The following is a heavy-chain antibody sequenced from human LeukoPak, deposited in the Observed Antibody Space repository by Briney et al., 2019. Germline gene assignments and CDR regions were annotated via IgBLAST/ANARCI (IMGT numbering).Heavy chain of an antibody. CDR2: IYYSGST. J-gene: IGHJ4*02. Sequence: SETLSLTCTVSGGSISSYYWSWIRQPPGKGLEWIGYIYYSGSTNYNPSLKSRVTISVDTSKNQFSLKLSSVTAADTAVYYCVRELGTYFHYWGQGTLVTVSS. CDR3: VRELGTYFHY. D-gene: IGHD3/OR15-3a*01. V-gene: IGHV4-59*01. CDR1: GGSISSYY.